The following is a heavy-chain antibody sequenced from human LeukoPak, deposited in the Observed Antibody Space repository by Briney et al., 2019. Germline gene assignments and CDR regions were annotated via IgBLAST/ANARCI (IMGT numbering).Heavy chain of an antibody. V-gene: IGHV1-2*02. CDR3: ARRCSGGSCYSDGFDI. J-gene: IGHJ3*02. CDR2: INPNSGGT. D-gene: IGHD2-15*01. CDR1: GYTFTVYY. Sequence: ASVKVSCKASGYTFTVYYMHWVRQAPGQGPEWMGWINPNSGGTNYAQKFQGRVTMTRDTSISTAYVELSRLRSDDTAVYYCARRCSGGSCYSDGFDIWGQGTMVTVSS.